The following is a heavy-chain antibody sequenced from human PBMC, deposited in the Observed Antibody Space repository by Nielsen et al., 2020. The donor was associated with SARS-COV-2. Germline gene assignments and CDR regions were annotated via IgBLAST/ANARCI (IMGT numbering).Heavy chain of an antibody. CDR3: ARVDDSSGYYLRNWFDP. D-gene: IGHD3-22*01. CDR1: GYTFTSYG. Sequence: ASVKVSCKASGYTFTSYGISWVRQAPGQGLEWMGWISAYNGNTNYAQKLQGRVIMTTDTSTSTAYMELRSLRSDDTAVYYCARVDDSSGYYLRNWFDPWGQGTLVTVSS. CDR2: ISAYNGNT. V-gene: IGHV1-18*01. J-gene: IGHJ5*02.